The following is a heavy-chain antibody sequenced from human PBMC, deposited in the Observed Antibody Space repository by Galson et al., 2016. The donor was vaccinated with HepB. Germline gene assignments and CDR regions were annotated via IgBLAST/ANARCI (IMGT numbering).Heavy chain of an antibody. CDR3: ARMIGSIGTRHLDY. D-gene: IGHD1-14*01. V-gene: IGHV2-70*04. CDR1: GFSLTTTEMR. J-gene: IGHJ4*02. Sequence: PALVTPTQTLTLTCTFSGFSLTTTEMRVTWIRQPPGKALEWLARIDWDDDKYYSTSLKTRLTVSKDTSKNQVVFTMTNMDPADTATYYWARMIGSIGTRHLDYWGQGILITVSS. CDR2: IDWDDDK.